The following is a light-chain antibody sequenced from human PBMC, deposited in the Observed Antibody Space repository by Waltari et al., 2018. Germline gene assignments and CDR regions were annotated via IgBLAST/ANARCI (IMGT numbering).Light chain of an antibody. CDR2: EAR. Sequence: QSALTQPASVSGSPGQAINLPCPETNSDVGAYNLVPWYQQYPGRAPRLMIYEARNRPSGVSNRFSASKSGNTASLTISGLQADDEADYYCCSYGGSYTWVFGGGTKVTVL. J-gene: IGLJ3*02. CDR3: CSYGGSYTWV. V-gene: IGLV2-23*01. CDR1: NSDVGAYNL.